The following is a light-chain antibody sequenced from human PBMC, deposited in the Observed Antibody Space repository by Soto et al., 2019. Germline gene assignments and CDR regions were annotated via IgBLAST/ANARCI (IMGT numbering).Light chain of an antibody. J-gene: IGKJ1*01. CDR2: DAS. Sequence: DILMTQSPATVSVSLVDSVSLSFSANESISNNLAWYQQKRGQAPRLLIHDASSRATGIPDRFSGSGSGTDFTLTISRLEPEDFAVYYCQQYGGSPRTFGQGTKVDIK. CDR1: ESISNN. CDR3: QQYGGSPRT. V-gene: IGKV3-20*01.